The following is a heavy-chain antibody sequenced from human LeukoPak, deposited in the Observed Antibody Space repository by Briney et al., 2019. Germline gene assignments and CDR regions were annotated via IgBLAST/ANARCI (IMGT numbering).Heavy chain of an antibody. Sequence: GGSLRLSCAASGFSFSSYWMHWVRQAPGKGLVWVSRINSDGSRTSYADSVKGRFTISRDNAKNTLYMQMNSLRAEDTAVYYCARALPDSSSWYRRASFDYWGQGTLVTVSS. D-gene: IGHD6-13*01. CDR2: INSDGSRT. J-gene: IGHJ4*02. V-gene: IGHV3-74*01. CDR1: GFSFSSYW. CDR3: ARALPDSSSWYRRASFDY.